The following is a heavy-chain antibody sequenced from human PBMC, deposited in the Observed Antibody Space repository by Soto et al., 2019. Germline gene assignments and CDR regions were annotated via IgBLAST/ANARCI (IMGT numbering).Heavy chain of an antibody. CDR2: IYYSGST. CDR3: ARHYRGNYYDSSGYDRPVD. D-gene: IGHD3-22*01. J-gene: IGHJ4*01. V-gene: IGHV4-39*01. CDR1: GGSISSSSYY. Sequence: PSETLSLTCTVSGGSISSSSYYWGWIRQPPGKGLERIGSIYYSGSTYYNPSLKSRVTISVDTSKNQFSLKLSSVTAADTAVYYCARHYRGNYYDSSGYDRPVDWGHGTLGTV.